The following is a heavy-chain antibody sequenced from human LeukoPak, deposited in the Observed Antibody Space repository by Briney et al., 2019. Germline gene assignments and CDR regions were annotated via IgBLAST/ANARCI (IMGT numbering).Heavy chain of an antibody. CDR1: GFAFSNYD. CDR2: INTAADT. J-gene: IGHJ4*02. Sequence: GGSLRLSCAASGFAFSNYDMLWVRQATGKGLEWVSAINTAADTYYPDSVMGRFTISRENAKSSLYLQMNSLRVGDTAVYYCVRAPPGTGWLIDHWGQGTLVAVSS. CDR3: VRAPPGTGWLIDH. V-gene: IGHV3-13*04. D-gene: IGHD6-19*01.